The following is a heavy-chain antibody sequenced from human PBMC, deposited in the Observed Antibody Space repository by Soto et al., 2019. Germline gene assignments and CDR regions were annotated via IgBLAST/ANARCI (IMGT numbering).Heavy chain of an antibody. J-gene: IGHJ5*02. CDR3: ARGRVVVPAAVMFNCLDP. CDR1: GGSISSNNW. D-gene: IGHD2-2*01. CDR2: IHHRDST. Sequence: PSETLSLTCAVSGGSISSNNWWSWVRQAPGKGLEWIGEIHHRDSTYYNPSLRSRVTISVDRSRTQFSLKMSSVTAADTAVYYCARGRVVVPAAVMFNCLDPWGQGALVTVSS. V-gene: IGHV4-4*02.